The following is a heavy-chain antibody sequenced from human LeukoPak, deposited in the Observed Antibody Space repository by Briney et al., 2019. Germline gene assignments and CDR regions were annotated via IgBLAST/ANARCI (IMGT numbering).Heavy chain of an antibody. CDR1: GFTFSSYS. CDR3: ARVRGDNVVVPDYYMDV. Sequence: PGGSLRLSCAASGFTFSSYSMNWVRQAPGKGLEWVSSISSSSSYIYYADSVKGRFTISRDNAKNSLYLQMNSLRAEDTAVYYCARVRGDNVVVPDYYMDVWGKGTTVTVSS. D-gene: IGHD2-2*01. J-gene: IGHJ6*03. V-gene: IGHV3-21*01. CDR2: ISSSSSYI.